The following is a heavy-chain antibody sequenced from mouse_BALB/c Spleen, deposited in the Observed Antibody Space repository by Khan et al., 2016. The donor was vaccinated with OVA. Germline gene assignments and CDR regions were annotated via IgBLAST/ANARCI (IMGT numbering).Heavy chain of an antibody. CDR2: INTYTGEP. Sequence: QIQLVQSGPELKKPGETVKISCKASGYTFTNYGMNWVKQAQGKGLKWMGWINTYTGEPTYADDFKGRFAFSLETSANTAYLQINSLKNEDTATYFCARSASYWFFDVWGAGTTVTVSS. CDR3: ARSASYWFFDV. D-gene: IGHD6-1*01. V-gene: IGHV9-3-1*01. CDR1: GYTFTNYG. J-gene: IGHJ1*01.